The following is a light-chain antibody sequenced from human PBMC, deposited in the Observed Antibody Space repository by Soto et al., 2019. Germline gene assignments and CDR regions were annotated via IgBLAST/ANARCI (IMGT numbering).Light chain of an antibody. CDR2: KDS. V-gene: IGLV3-27*01. CDR1: VLAKKY. J-gene: IGLJ2*01. CDR3: YSAADNNLV. Sequence: SYELTQPSSVSVSPGQTARITCSGDVLAKKYARWFQQKPGQAPVLVIYKDSERPSGIPERFSGSSSGTTVTLTISGAQVEDEADYYCYSAADNNLVFGGWTKVTVL.